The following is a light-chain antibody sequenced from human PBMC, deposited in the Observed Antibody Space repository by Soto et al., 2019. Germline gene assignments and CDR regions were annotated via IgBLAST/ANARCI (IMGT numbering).Light chain of an antibody. CDR1: QSISIC. CDR3: QQYSTYNPKT. Sequence: DIQMTQSPSTLAASLGDRVTITCRASQSISICSAWYQQKPGKAPKILIYKASSFESGVPSSFSGSGSGTEFTLTISSLQPDDFANYYCQQYSTYNPKTFGQGTKVDIK. V-gene: IGKV1-5*03. CDR2: KAS. J-gene: IGKJ1*01.